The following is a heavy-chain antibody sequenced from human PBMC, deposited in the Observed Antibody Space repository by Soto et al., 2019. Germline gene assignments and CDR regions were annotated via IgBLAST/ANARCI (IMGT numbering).Heavy chain of an antibody. CDR2: IYPGDSDT. Sequence: GESLKISCKGSGYSFTSYWIGWVRQMPGKGLEWMGIIYPGDSDTRYSPSFQGQVTISADKSISTAYLQWSSLKASDTAMYYCASSRYYYDSSGYYYNCFHPWGQATLVTVSS. J-gene: IGHJ5*02. D-gene: IGHD3-22*01. CDR1: GYSFTSYW. V-gene: IGHV5-51*01. CDR3: ASSRYYYDSSGYYYNCFHP.